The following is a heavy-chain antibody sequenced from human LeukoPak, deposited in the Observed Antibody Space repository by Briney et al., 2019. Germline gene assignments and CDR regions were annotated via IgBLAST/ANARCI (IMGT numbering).Heavy chain of an antibody. CDR1: GFTFSNAW. CDR3: AKRDSSLYRNYFDS. CDR2: ISGSGGST. J-gene: IGHJ4*02. Sequence: GGSLRLSCAASGFTFSNAWMSGVRQAPGKGLEWVSAISGSGGSTYNSDSVKGRFTISRDNSKNTLYLQMNSLRAEDTAVYYCAKRDSSLYRNYFDSWGQGTLVTVSS. V-gene: IGHV3-23*01. D-gene: IGHD3-16*02.